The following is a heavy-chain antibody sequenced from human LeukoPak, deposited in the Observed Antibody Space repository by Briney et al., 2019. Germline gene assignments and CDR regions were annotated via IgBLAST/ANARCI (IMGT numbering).Heavy chain of an antibody. J-gene: IGHJ5*02. CDR2: IYTSGST. D-gene: IGHD3-22*01. V-gene: IGHV4-4*07. CDR3: ARDTSGSDYYDRRLGWFDP. Sequence: KPSETLSLTCTVSGDSIRSYYWSWIRQPPGKGLEWIGRIYTSGSTNYNPSLKSRVTMSVDTSKNQFSLKLSSVTAADTAVYYCARDTSGSDYYDRRLGWFDPWGQGTLVTVSS. CDR1: GDSIRSYY.